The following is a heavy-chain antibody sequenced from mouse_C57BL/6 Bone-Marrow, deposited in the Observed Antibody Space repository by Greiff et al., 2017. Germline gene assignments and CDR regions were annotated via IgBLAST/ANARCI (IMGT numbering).Heavy chain of an antibody. J-gene: IGHJ4*01. D-gene: IGHD4-1*01. V-gene: IGHV5-17*01. CDR3: ARGSNFDAMDY. CDR1: GFTFSDYG. Sequence: EVKLEESGGGLVKPGGSLKLSCAASGFTFSDYGMHWVRQAPEQGLEWVAYISSGSSTIYYADTVKGRFTISRDNAKNTLFLQMTSLRSEDTAMYYCARGSNFDAMDYWGQGTSVTVSS. CDR2: ISSGSSTI.